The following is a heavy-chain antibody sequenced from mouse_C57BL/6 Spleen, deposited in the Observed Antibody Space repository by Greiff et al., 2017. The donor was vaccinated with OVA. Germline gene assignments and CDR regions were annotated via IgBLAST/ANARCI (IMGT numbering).Heavy chain of an antibody. V-gene: IGHV1-26*01. J-gene: IGHJ3*01. CDR3: ARQLRSSWFAY. D-gene: IGHD3-2*02. Sequence: EVQLQQSGPELVKPGASVKISCKASGYTFTDYYMNWVKQSHGQSLEWIGDINPNNGGTSYNQKFKGKATLTVDKSSSTAYMELRSLTSEDSAVYYCARQLRSSWFAYWGQGTLVTVSA. CDR1: GYTFTDYY. CDR2: INPNNGGT.